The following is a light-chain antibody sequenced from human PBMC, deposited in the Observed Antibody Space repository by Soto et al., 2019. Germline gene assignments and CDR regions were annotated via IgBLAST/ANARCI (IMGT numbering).Light chain of an antibody. Sequence: EIVMTQSPATLSVSPGERATLSCRASQSVSSNLAWYQQKPGQAPRLLIYGASTRATGIPVRFSGSGSGTEFTLTISSLQSEDFAVYYCKQYNNWPPWTFGQGTKVEIK. V-gene: IGKV3-15*01. CDR3: KQYNNWPPWT. J-gene: IGKJ1*01. CDR2: GAS. CDR1: QSVSSN.